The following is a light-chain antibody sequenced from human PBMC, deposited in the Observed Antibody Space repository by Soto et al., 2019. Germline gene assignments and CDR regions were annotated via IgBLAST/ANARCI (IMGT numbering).Light chain of an antibody. Sequence: DIHMTQSPSSVSASVGDSVIITCRASQDTSSWVAWYQQKPGKAPKLLISAASSLESGVPRRFSGSGSGTDFTLIISSLQPEDFATYFCQQGDSFPFTFGGGTKVEIK. CDR3: QQGDSFPFT. CDR1: QDTSSW. V-gene: IGKV1-12*01. CDR2: AAS. J-gene: IGKJ4*01.